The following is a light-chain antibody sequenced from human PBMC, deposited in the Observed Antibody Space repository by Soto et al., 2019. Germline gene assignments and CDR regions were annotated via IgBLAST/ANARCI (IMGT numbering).Light chain of an antibody. J-gene: IGLJ1*01. Sequence: QSALTQPASVSGSPGQSITISCTGTSSDVGSHNFVSWYQQRPGKAPKLMIFEVTKRPSGVSSRFSASKSGNTASLTISGVQAEDEADYYCCSYTSISTYVFGTGTKLTVL. V-gene: IGLV2-14*02. CDR2: EVT. CDR1: SSDVGSHNF. CDR3: CSYTSISTYV.